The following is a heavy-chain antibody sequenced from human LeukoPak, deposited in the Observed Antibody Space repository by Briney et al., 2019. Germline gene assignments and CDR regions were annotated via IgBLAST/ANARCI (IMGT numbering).Heavy chain of an antibody. CDR3: ARGFFGYNNYGGVDY. CDR2: IIPILGIA. J-gene: IGHJ4*02. V-gene: IGHV1-69*02. D-gene: IGHD4-11*01. CDR1: GGTFSSYT. Sequence: ASVKVSCKASGGTFSSYTISWVRQAPGQGLEWMGRIIPILGIANYAQKFQGRVTITADKSTSTAYMELSSLRSEDTAVYYCARGFFGYNNYGGVDYWGQGTLVTVSS.